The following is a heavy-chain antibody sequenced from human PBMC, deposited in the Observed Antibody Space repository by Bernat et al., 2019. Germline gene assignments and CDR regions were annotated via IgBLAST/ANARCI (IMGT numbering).Heavy chain of an antibody. D-gene: IGHD6-19*01. V-gene: IGHV6-1*01. J-gene: IGHJ2*01. CDR1: GDSVSSKSVV. Sequence: QVQMQQSGPGLVKPSQTLSLTCAISGDSVSSKSVVWSWIRQSPSRGLEWLGRTYYRSKWYNDYAVSVKSRITIKPDTSKNQFSLQLKSVTPEDTAVYYGARHLEVAGTYLYLDVWGRGTLVTVSS. CDR3: ARHLEVAGTYLYLDV. CDR2: TYYRSKWYN.